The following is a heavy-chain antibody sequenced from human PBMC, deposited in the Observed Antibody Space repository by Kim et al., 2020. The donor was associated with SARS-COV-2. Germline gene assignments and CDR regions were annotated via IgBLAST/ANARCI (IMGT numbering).Heavy chain of an antibody. Sequence: TNNANSGKCRFTNSRDNSNSTLFLEMNSLRAEDTAVYYCAKIVGGAAAFDYWGQGTQVTVSS. V-gene: IGHV3-23*01. J-gene: IGHJ4*02. CDR3: AKIVGGAAAFDY. CDR2: T. D-gene: IGHD6-13*01.